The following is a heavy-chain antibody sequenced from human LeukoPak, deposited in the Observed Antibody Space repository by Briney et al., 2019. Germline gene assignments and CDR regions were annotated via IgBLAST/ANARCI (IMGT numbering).Heavy chain of an antibody. V-gene: IGHV1-69*13. J-gene: IGHJ6*04. Sequence: SVKVSCKASGGTVSSYAISWVRQAPGQGLEWMGGVIPIFGTANYAQKFQGRVTITADESTSTAYMELSSLRSEDTAVYYCARGGGRYCSSTSCYYYGMDVWGKGTTVTVSS. D-gene: IGHD2-2*01. CDR2: VIPIFGTA. CDR1: GGTVSSYA. CDR3: ARGGGRYCSSTSCYYYGMDV.